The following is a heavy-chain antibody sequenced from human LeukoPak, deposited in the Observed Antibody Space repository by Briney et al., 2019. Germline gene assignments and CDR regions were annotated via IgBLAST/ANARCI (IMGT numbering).Heavy chain of an antibody. CDR2: IGPSGSNT. CDR1: GFSFNRHG. CDR3: AKDDDWGRFYHWGQGTLVTVSSGGQRLSYWHFDL. J-gene: IGHJ2*01. D-gene: IGHD3-16*01. V-gene: IGHV3-23*01. Sequence: PGGSLRLSCVASGFSFNRHGMNWVRQAPGKGLEWASGIGPSGSNTYYSDSVKGRFTISRDNSHNTVSLQINSLRSEDTAVYYCAKDDDWGRFYHWGQGTLVTVSSGGQRLSYWHFDLWGRGTLVTVSS.